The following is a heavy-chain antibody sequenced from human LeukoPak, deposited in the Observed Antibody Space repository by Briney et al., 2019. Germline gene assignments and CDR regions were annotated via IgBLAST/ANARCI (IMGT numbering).Heavy chain of an antibody. CDR1: GGSFSGYY. D-gene: IGHD2-2*01. CDR2: IYHSGST. CDR3: ARHENCSSTSCYGGFDP. Sequence: SETLSLTCAVYGGSFSGYYWGWIRQPPGKGLEWIGSIYHSGSTYYNPSLKSRVTISVDTSKNQFSLKLSSVTAADTAVYYCARHENCSSTSCYGGFDPWGQGTLVTVSS. V-gene: IGHV4-34*01. J-gene: IGHJ5*02.